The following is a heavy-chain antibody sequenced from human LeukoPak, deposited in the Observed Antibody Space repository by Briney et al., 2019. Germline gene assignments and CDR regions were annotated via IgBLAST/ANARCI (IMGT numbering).Heavy chain of an antibody. D-gene: IGHD3-3*01. CDR3: ASGGARLLYDYYYGMDV. CDR1: GGTFSSYA. J-gene: IGHJ6*04. V-gene: IGHV1-69*06. Sequence: GSSVKVSCKASGGTFSSYAISWVRQAPGQGLEWMGGIIPIFGTANYAQKFQGRVTITADKSTSTAYMELSSLRSEDTAVYYCASGGARLLYDYYYGMDVWGKGTTVTVSS. CDR2: IIPIFGTA.